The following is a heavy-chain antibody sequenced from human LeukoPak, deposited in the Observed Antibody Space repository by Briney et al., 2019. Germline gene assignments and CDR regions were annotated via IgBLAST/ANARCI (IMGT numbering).Heavy chain of an antibody. J-gene: IGHJ4*02. Sequence: PGASLRLSCAASGITFSSYAMSWVRQAPGKGLEWVSAISGSGGSTYYADSVKGRFTISRDNSKNTLYLQMNSLRAEDTAVYYCAKPLTATTFSREIYFDYWGQGTLVTVSS. D-gene: IGHD4-17*01. CDR2: ISGSGGST. CDR1: GITFSSYA. CDR3: AKPLTATTFSREIYFDY. V-gene: IGHV3-23*01.